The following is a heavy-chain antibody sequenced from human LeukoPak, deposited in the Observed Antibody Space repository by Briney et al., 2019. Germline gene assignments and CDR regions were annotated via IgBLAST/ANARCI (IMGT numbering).Heavy chain of an antibody. Sequence: SQTLSLTCTVSGGSISSGGYYWSWIRQHPGKGLEWIGYIYNSGSTYYNPSLKSRVTMSVDTSKNQFSLQLSSVTAADTAAYYCARGRTNQDYWGQGTLVTVSS. V-gene: IGHV4-31*03. J-gene: IGHJ4*02. CDR2: IYNSGST. CDR3: ARGRTNQDY. CDR1: GGSISSGGYY.